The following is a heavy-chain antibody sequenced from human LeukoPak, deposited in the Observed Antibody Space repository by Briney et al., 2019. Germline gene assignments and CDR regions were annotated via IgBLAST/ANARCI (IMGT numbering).Heavy chain of an antibody. CDR3: ARTDEDYCSSTSCPDAFDI. Sequence: PSETLSLTCTVSGGSISSYYWSWIRQPPGKGLEWIGYIYYSGSTNYNPSLKSRVTISVDTSKNQFSLKLSSVTAADTAVYYCARTDEDYCSSTSCPDAFDIWGQGTMVTVS. J-gene: IGHJ3*02. D-gene: IGHD2-2*01. CDR1: GGSISSYY. CDR2: IYYSGST. V-gene: IGHV4-59*01.